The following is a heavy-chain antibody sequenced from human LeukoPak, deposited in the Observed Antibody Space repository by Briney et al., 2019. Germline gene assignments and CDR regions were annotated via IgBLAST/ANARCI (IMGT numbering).Heavy chain of an antibody. Sequence: PGGSLRLSCAASGFTFSGYGMNWVRQAPGKGLEWVSSISSSSSYIYYADSVKGRFTISRDNAKNSLYLQMNSLRAEDTAVYYCARGLYCSSTSCSTDFDYWGQGTLVTVSS. J-gene: IGHJ4*02. CDR3: ARGLYCSSTSCSTDFDY. D-gene: IGHD2-2*01. V-gene: IGHV3-21*01. CDR1: GFTFSGYG. CDR2: ISSSSSYI.